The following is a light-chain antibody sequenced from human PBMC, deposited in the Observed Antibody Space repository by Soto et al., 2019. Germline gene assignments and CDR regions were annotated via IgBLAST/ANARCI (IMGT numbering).Light chain of an antibody. J-gene: IGKJ1*01. CDR1: QDISNY. CDR3: QQYNSYSWT. Sequence: DIQMTQSPSSLSASVGDTFIITCQASQDISNYLNWYQQKPGKAPKLLIYDASNLETGVPSRFGGSRSGTEFTLTISSLQPEDFATYYCQQYNSYSWTFGQGTKVDIK. V-gene: IGKV1-33*01. CDR2: DAS.